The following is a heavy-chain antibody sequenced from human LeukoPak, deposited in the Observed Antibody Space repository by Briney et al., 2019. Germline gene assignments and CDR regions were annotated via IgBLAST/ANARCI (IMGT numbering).Heavy chain of an antibody. D-gene: IGHD2-15*01. CDR2: IYHSGST. J-gene: IGHJ5*02. V-gene: IGHV4-61*01. CDR3: ARHRCSGGSCYSFEYNWFDP. Sequence: SETLPLTCTVSGGSISSGSYYWSWIRQPPGRGLEWIGYIYHSGSTNYNPSLKSRVTISVDTSKNQFSLRLSSVTAADTAVYYCARHRCSGGSCYSFEYNWFDPWGQGTLVTVSS. CDR1: GGSISSGSYY.